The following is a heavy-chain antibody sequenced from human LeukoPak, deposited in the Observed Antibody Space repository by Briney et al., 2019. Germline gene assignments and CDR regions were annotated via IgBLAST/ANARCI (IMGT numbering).Heavy chain of an antibody. CDR1: GDSLTSYY. CDR2: IYTTGTT. Sequence: SETLSLTCTVSGDSLTSYYWSWIRQSAEKGLEWIGRIYTTGTTNYNPSLKGRVTVTVVSFKNQFSLKLRSVTAADTGDYYCAREVGSSNFDSWGQGVQVTVSS. D-gene: IGHD1-26*01. CDR3: AREVGSSNFDS. J-gene: IGHJ4*02. V-gene: IGHV4-4*07.